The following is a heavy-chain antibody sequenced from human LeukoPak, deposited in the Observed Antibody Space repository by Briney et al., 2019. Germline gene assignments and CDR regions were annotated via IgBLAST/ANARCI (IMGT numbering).Heavy chain of an antibody. CDR3: ARKWGRYGMDV. V-gene: IGHV1-69*04. J-gene: IGHJ6*02. CDR1: GGTFSSYA. CDR2: IIPILGIA. D-gene: IGHD2-8*01. Sequence: GASVKVSCKASGGTFSSYAISWVRPAPGQGLEWMGRIIPILGIANYAQKFQGRVTITADKSTSTAYMELSSLRSEDTAVYYCARKWGRYGMDVWGQGTTVTVSS.